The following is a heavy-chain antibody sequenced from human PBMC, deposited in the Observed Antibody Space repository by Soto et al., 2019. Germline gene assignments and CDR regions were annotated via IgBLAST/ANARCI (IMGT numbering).Heavy chain of an antibody. D-gene: IGHD6-6*01. CDR3: ARRARPDFYYMDV. J-gene: IGHJ6*03. CDR2: ISSNGVGT. CDR1: GFTLSGYA. Sequence: PGGSLRVSCAASGFTLSGYAMDWVRQAPGKGLEYVSGISSNGVGTYYANSVQGRFTISRDNSKNTVYLQMGSLRPEDMAVYYCARRARPDFYYMDVWGKGTPVIVSS. V-gene: IGHV3-64*01.